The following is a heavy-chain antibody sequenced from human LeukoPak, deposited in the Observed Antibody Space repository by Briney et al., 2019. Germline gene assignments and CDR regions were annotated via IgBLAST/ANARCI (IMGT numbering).Heavy chain of an antibody. V-gene: IGHV1-2*02. CDR1: GYTFTGYY. CDR2: INPNSGGT. D-gene: IGHD1-14*01. Sequence: ASVKVSCKASGYTFTGYYMHWVRQAPGQGLEWMGWINPNSGGTIYAQKFQGRVTMTRDTSISTAYMELSRLRSDDTAVYYCASSKTDYYFDYWGQGTLVTVSS. J-gene: IGHJ4*02. CDR3: ASSKTDYYFDY.